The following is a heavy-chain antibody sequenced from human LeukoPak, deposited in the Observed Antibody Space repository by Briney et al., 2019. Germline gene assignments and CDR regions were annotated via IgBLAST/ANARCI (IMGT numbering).Heavy chain of an antibody. CDR3: ARAPLYYYDSRPESFDY. J-gene: IGHJ4*02. Sequence: ASVKVSCKASGYTFTGYYMHWGRQAPGQGLEWMGWINPNSGGTNYAQKFQGRVTMTRDTSISTAYMELSRLSSDDTAVYYCARAPLYYYDSRPESFDYWGQGTLVTVFS. CDR1: GYTFTGYY. V-gene: IGHV1-2*02. D-gene: IGHD3-22*01. CDR2: INPNSGGT.